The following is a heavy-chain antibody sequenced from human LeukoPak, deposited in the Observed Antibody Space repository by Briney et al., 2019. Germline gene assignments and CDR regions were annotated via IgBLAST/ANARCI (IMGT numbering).Heavy chain of an antibody. V-gene: IGHV1-24*01. J-gene: IGHJ4*02. Sequence: GASVKVSCKVSGYTLTELSMHWVRQAPGKGLEWMGGFDPEDGETIYAQKFQGRVTMTEDTSTDTAYMELSSLRSEDTAVYYCATGNQPYYYDSSGYFVFDYWGQGTLVTVSS. CDR2: FDPEDGET. CDR3: ATGNQPYYYDSSGYFVFDY. D-gene: IGHD3-22*01. CDR1: GYTLTELS.